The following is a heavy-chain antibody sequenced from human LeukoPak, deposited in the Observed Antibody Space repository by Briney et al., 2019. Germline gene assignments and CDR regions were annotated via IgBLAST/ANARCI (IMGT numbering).Heavy chain of an antibody. CDR2: LIGSSGTT. CDR3: AKGGYDYSEIGYFDS. CDR1: GFTFSNYA. V-gene: IGHV3-23*01. Sequence: GGSLRLSCAASGFTFSNYAMNWVRQAPGKGLEWVSVLIGSSGTTYYADSVKGRFTISRDNSKNTLYLQMNSLRAEDTAIYYCAKGGYDYSEIGYFDSWGQGTLVTVSS. J-gene: IGHJ4*02. D-gene: IGHD5-12*01.